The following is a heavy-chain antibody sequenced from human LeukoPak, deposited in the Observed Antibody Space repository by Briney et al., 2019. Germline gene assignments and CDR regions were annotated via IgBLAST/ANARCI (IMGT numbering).Heavy chain of an antibody. J-gene: IGHJ4*02. CDR2: IRNDGSNQ. CDR1: GFTFSSYA. CDR3: ATTVAGTRWALGY. D-gene: IGHD6-19*01. Sequence: PGGSLRLSCAASGFTFSSYAMHWVRQAPGKGLEWVGVIRNDGSNQYYADSVKGQFTISRDNSKNTLYLQMNSLRAGGTAVYYCATTVAGTRWALGYWGQGTLVTVSS. V-gene: IGHV3-30*04.